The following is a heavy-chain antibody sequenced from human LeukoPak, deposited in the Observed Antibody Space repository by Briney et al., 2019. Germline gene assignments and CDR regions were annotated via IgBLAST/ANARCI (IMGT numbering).Heavy chain of an antibody. D-gene: IGHD2-2*01. Sequence: GGSLRLSCAASGFTFSSYEMNWLRQAPGKGLEWVSYISSSGSTIYYADSVKGRFAISRDNAKNSLYLQMNSLRAEDTAVYYCARFVYCSSTSCNYYYYYYGMDVWGQGTTVTVSS. V-gene: IGHV3-48*03. CDR1: GFTFSSYE. CDR2: ISSSGSTI. CDR3: ARFVYCSSTSCNYYYYYYGMDV. J-gene: IGHJ6*02.